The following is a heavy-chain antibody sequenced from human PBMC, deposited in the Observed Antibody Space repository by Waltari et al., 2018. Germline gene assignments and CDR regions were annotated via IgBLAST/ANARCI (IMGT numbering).Heavy chain of an antibody. CDR3: ARDPSSGFDP. J-gene: IGHJ5*02. CDR2: IYYSGST. V-gene: IGHV4-38-2*02. D-gene: IGHD6-6*01. CDR1: GYTFTSYA. Sequence: QVQLVQSGAEVKKPGASVKVSCKASGYTFTSYAMHWVRQAPGQRLEWIGSIYYSGSTYYNPSLKSRVTISVDTSKNQFSLKLSSVTAADTAVYYGARDPSSGFDPWGQGTLVTVSS.